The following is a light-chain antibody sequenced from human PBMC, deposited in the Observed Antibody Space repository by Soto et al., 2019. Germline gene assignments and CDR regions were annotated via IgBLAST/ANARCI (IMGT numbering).Light chain of an antibody. Sequence: EIVLTQSPGTLSLSPGERATLSCRASQSVSSSYLAWYQHKPGQAPRLLIYGASSRATGIPDRFSGSGSGTDFTLAISRLEPEDFAVYYCQQYASSPSTFGPGTKVDI. CDR1: QSVSSSY. V-gene: IGKV3-20*01. CDR2: GAS. CDR3: QQYASSPST. J-gene: IGKJ3*01.